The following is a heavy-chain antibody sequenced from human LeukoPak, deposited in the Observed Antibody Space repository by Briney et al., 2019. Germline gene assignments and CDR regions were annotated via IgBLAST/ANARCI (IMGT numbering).Heavy chain of an antibody. D-gene: IGHD3-9*01. Sequence: AGGSLRLSCSASGFTFSSYAMHWVRQAPGKGLEYVSAISSNGGSTYYADSVKGRFTISRDNSKNTLYLQMSSLRAEDTAVYYCVKDYDILTGYFDYWGQGTLVTVSS. CDR2: ISSNGGST. V-gene: IGHV3-64D*06. CDR3: VKDYDILTGYFDY. CDR1: GFTFSSYA. J-gene: IGHJ4*02.